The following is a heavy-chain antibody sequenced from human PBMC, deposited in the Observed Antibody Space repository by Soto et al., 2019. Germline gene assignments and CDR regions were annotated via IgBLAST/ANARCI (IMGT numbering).Heavy chain of an antibody. CDR2: TYYRSKWYN. V-gene: IGHV6-1*01. Sequence: SQTLSLPCAISGDSVSSNSAAWNWIRQSPSRGLEWLGRTYYRSKWYNDYAVSVKSRITINADTSKNQFSLQLNSVTPEDTAVYYCARTKIMVRGVMDYYYCMDVWGQGTTVTVSS. D-gene: IGHD3-10*01. CDR1: GDSVSSNSAA. CDR3: ARTKIMVRGVMDYYYCMDV. J-gene: IGHJ6*02.